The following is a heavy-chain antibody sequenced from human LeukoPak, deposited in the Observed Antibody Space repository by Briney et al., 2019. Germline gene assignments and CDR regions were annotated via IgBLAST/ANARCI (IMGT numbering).Heavy chain of an antibody. V-gene: IGHV5-51*01. Sequence: GESLRISCKGSGYSFTSYWIGWVRQMPGKGLEWMGIIYRGDSDTRYSPSFQGQVTISADKSISTAYLQWSSLKASDTAMYYCARHGAYYYDSSGYLRGFDSRGQGTLVTVSS. CDR2: IYRGDSDT. CDR1: GYSFTSYW. D-gene: IGHD3-22*01. CDR3: ARHGAYYYDSSGYLRGFDS. J-gene: IGHJ5*01.